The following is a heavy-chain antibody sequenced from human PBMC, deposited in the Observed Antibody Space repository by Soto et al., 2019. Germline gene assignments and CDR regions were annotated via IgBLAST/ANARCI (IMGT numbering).Heavy chain of an antibody. CDR2: IYSGGST. CDR1: GFTVSSNY. Sequence: GGSLRLSCAASGFTVSSNYMSWVRQAPGKGLEWVSVIYSGGSTYYADSVKGRFTISRHNSKNTLYLQMNSLRAEDTAVYYCASRAPPRPDTGIYYYYYMDVWGKGTTVTVSS. D-gene: IGHD5-18*01. J-gene: IGHJ6*03. V-gene: IGHV3-53*04. CDR3: ASRAPPRPDTGIYYYYYMDV.